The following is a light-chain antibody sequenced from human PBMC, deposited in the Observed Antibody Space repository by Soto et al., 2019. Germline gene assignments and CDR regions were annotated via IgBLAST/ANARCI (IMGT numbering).Light chain of an antibody. J-gene: IGKJ3*01. CDR2: GAS. V-gene: IGKV3-15*01. CDR3: QQYDNWPFT. CDR1: QSVSSN. Sequence: EIVMTQSPGTLSVSPGERATLSCRASQSVSSNLAWYQQKPGQAPRLLIHGASTRATGIPARFSGSGSGTEFTLTISSLQSEDVALYYCQQYDNWPFTLGPGTKVDIK.